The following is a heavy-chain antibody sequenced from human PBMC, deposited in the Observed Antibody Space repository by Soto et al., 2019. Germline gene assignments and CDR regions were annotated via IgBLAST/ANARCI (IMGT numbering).Heavy chain of an antibody. CDR2: IWYDGSHE. CDR3: AREGVWGYHWFDP. Sequence: QVQLVESGGGVVQPGRSLRLSCAASGCTFNDYGMHWVRQAPGKGLEWVAVIWYDGSHEYYADSVKGRFTISRDNSKNTLYLQMNSLRDEDTAVYYCAREGVWGYHWFDPWGQGTLVTVSS. D-gene: IGHD3-16*01. CDR1: GCTFNDYG. V-gene: IGHV3-33*01. J-gene: IGHJ5*02.